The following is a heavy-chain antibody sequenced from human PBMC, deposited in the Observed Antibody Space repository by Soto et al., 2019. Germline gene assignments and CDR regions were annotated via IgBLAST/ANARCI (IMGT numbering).Heavy chain of an antibody. CDR3: ARDHHRVPRAFDI. CDR1: GGSISSGDYY. CDR2: IYYSGST. D-gene: IGHD1-1*01. Sequence: PSETLSLTCTVSGGSISSGDYYWSWIRQPPGKGLEWIGYIYYSGSTYYNPSLKSRVTISVDTSKNQFSLKLSSVTAADTAVYYCARDHHRVPRAFDIWGQGTMVTVSS. V-gene: IGHV4-30-4*01. J-gene: IGHJ3*02.